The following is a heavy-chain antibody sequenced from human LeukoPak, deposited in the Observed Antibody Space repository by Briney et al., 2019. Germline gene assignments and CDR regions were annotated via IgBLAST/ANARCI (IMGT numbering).Heavy chain of an antibody. J-gene: IGHJ4*02. Sequence: PGGSLRLSCAASGFTFSRYATSWVRQAPGKGLEWVSAISGSGGNTYYVDSVKGRFTISRDNSKNTLYLQMNSLRAEDTAVYYCASEDGYSDYWGQGTLVTVSS. CDR3: ASEDGYSDY. CDR2: ISGSGGNT. D-gene: IGHD5-24*01. CDR1: GFTFSRYA. V-gene: IGHV3-23*01.